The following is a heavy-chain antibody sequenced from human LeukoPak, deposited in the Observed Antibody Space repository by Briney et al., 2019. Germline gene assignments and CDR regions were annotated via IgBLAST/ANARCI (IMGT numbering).Heavy chain of an antibody. CDR1: GYTFTGSY. D-gene: IGHD6-13*01. CDR3: ARAGLDTAAAGTGYYFDY. Sequence: ASVKVSCKASGYTFTGSYMHWVRQAPGQGLEWMGWINPNSGGTNYAQKFQGRVTMTRDTSISTAYMELSSLRSEDTAVYYCARAGLDTAAAGTGYYFDYWGQGTLVTVSS. J-gene: IGHJ4*02. CDR2: INPNSGGT. V-gene: IGHV1-2*02.